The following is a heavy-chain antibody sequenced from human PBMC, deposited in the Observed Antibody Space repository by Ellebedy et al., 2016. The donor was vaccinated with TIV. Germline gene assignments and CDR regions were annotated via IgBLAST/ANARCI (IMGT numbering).Heavy chain of an antibody. D-gene: IGHD4-17*01. CDR3: ARRGSYGDYAVQINSWFDS. V-gene: IGHV3-7*01. Sequence: GESLKISCEAFGFSFSSYWMSWVRQAPGKGLEWVANIRGDSVKYYVDSVKGRFTISRDNGKNSLYLQMYSLRPEDTAVYYGARRGSYGDYAVQINSWFDSWGQGTLVTVSS. CDR2: IRGDSVK. J-gene: IGHJ5*01. CDR1: GFSFSSYW.